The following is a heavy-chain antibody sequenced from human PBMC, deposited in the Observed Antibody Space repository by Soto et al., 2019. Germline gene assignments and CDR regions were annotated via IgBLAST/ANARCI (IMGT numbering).Heavy chain of an antibody. V-gene: IGHV3-48*02. CDR2: IRSTDGTT. D-gene: IGHD5-12*01. Sequence: EVQLVESGGGLVQPGGSLRLSCAASGFTLSDYSMNWVRQAPGKGLEWVSYIRSTDGTTFYADSVKGRFTISRDNAKNSLYVQMNSLRDEDTAVYDCARGLGSTSPSYFDHWGQGTLVTVSS. CDR1: GFTLSDYS. J-gene: IGHJ4*02. CDR3: ARGLGSTSPSYFDH.